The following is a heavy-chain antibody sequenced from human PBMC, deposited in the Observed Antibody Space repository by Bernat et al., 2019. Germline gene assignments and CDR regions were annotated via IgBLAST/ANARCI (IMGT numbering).Heavy chain of an antibody. D-gene: IGHD6-13*01. V-gene: IGHV4-39*01. CDR1: AGSISSSSYY. J-gene: IGHJ5*02. CDR3: ARNVLGIAAAGWFDP. Sequence: QLQLQESGPGLVKPSETLSLTCTVSAGSISSSSYYWGWIRQPPGKGLEWIGSIYYSGSTYYNPSLKSRVTISVDTSKNQFSLKLSSVTAADTAVYYCARNVLGIAAAGWFDPWGQGTLVTVSS. CDR2: IYYSGST.